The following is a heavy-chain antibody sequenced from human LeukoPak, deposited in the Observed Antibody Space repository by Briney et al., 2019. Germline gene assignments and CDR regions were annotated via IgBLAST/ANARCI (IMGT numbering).Heavy chain of an antibody. Sequence: SETLSLTCTVSGGSISSGSYFWSWIRQPAGKGLEWIGRIYTGGSTNYNPSLKSRVTMSVDTSKNQFSLKLSSVTAADTAVYYCARGGHCSSTSCYDYWGQGTLVTVSS. CDR3: ARGGHCSSTSCYDY. V-gene: IGHV4-61*02. J-gene: IGHJ4*02. CDR1: GGSISSGSYF. CDR2: IYTGGST. D-gene: IGHD2-2*01.